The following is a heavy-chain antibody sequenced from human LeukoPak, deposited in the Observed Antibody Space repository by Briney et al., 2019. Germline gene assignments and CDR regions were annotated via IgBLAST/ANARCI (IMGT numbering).Heavy chain of an antibody. V-gene: IGHV1-18*01. CDR3: ARSLKYYDYVWGSYLPFY. D-gene: IGHD3-16*02. Sequence: ASVKVSCKASCYTFTSYCISWVRQAAGQGLEWMGWISAYNGNTNYAQKLQGRVTMTTDTSTSTAYMELRSLRSDDTAVYYCARSLKYYDYVWGSYLPFYRGQGTLVTVSS. J-gene: IGHJ4*02. CDR1: CYTFTSYC. CDR2: ISAYNGNT.